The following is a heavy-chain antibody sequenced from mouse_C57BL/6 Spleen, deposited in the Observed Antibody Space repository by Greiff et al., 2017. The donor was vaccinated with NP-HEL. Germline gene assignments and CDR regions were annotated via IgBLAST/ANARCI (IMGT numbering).Heavy chain of an antibody. V-gene: IGHV1-69*01. J-gene: IGHJ4*01. CDR3: AREGDSSGYDAMDY. CDR1: GYTFTSYW. D-gene: IGHD3-2*02. Sequence: QVQLQQPGAELVMPGASVKLSCKASGYTFTSYWMHWVKQRPGQGLEWIGEIDPSDSYTNYNQKFKGKSTLTVDNSSSTAYMQLSSLTSEDSAVYYCAREGDSSGYDAMDYWGQGTSVTVSS. CDR2: IDPSDSYT.